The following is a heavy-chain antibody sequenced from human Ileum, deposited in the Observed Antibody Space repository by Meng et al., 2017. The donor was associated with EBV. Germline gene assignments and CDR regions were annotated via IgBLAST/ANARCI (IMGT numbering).Heavy chain of an antibody. CDR2: IYYSGST. J-gene: IGHJ4*02. CDR1: GGSISSSSSY. Sequence: LEEAVLGLVNPSETLSLTCSVSGGSISSSSSYWGWIRQPPGKGLEWIVSIYYSGSTYYNPSLKSRVTISVDTSKNQFSLKLSSVTAADTAVYYCARSIVVVPAAVYYWGQGTLVTVSS. V-gene: IGHV4-39*01. D-gene: IGHD2-2*01. CDR3: ARSIVVVPAAVYY.